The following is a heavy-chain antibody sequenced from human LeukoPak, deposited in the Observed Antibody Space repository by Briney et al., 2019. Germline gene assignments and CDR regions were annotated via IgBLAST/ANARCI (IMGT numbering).Heavy chain of an antibody. CDR2: SRNSENI. Sequence: PGGSLRLSCAASGFAFSSCSMNWVRQAPGKGLEWVSYSRNSENIYYAASVEGRFTISRDNSKNSLYLQMNSLRDEDTAVYYCARDSAYAFDIWGQGTKVTVSS. V-gene: IGHV3-48*02. J-gene: IGHJ3*02. CDR1: GFAFSSCS. CDR3: ARDSAYAFDI. D-gene: IGHD1-26*01.